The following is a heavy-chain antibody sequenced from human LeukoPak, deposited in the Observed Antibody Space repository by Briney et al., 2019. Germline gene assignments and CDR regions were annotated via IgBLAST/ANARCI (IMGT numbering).Heavy chain of an antibody. CDR1: GFTFSSYK. CDR2: IKQDGSEK. D-gene: IGHD3-3*01. J-gene: IGHJ6*03. CDR3: ARVFTFLEWLDYMDV. V-gene: IGHV3-7*04. Sequence: GGSLRLSCAASGFTFSSYKMSWVRQAPGKGLKWVANIKQDGSEKYYVDSVKGRFTISRDNTKNSLYLQMNSLRAEDTAVYYCARVFTFLEWLDYMDVWGKGTTVSV.